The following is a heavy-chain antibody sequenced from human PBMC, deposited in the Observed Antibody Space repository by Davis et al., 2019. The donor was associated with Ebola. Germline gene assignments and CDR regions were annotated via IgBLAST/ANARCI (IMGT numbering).Heavy chain of an antibody. Sequence: SETLSLTCTVSGDSISDYYWSWIRQLPGKGLEWIGYIYYSGSTNYNPSLKSRVTISVDTSKNQFSRKLSPVTAADTAVYYCARERYSTGWYRGMDVWGQGTTVTVSS. V-gene: IGHV4-59*01. D-gene: IGHD6-19*01. CDR3: ARERYSTGWYRGMDV. J-gene: IGHJ6*02. CDR1: GDSISDYY. CDR2: IYYSGST.